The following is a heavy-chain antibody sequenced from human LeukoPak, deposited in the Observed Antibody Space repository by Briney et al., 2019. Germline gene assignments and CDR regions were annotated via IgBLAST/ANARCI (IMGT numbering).Heavy chain of an antibody. CDR3: ARGHSPVTTKVSYFQH. J-gene: IGHJ1*01. V-gene: IGHV4-34*01. CDR1: GGSFSGYY. D-gene: IGHD4-17*01. CDR2: TNHSGST. Sequence: SETLSLTCAVYGGSFSGYYWSWIRQPPGKGLEWIGKTNHSGSTNYNPSLKSLVAILVDRSNNQVFLKLSSVAAADTDVYYCARGHSPVTTKVSYFQHWGQGTLVTVSS.